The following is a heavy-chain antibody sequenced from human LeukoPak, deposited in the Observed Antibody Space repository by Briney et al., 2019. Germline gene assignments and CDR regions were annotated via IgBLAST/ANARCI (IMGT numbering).Heavy chain of an antibody. CDR3: ARDRAYCGGDCSRFDY. J-gene: IGHJ4*02. Sequence: PGGSLRLSCAASGFTFSIYSMSWVRQAPGKGLEWVSGISERLDEVYYAGSVKGRFTISRDNPKNTLYLEMNSLRAEDTAVYYCARDRAYCGGDCSRFDYWGQGTLVTVSS. D-gene: IGHD2-21*02. CDR1: GFTFSIYS. V-gene: IGHV3-23*01. CDR2: ISERLDEV.